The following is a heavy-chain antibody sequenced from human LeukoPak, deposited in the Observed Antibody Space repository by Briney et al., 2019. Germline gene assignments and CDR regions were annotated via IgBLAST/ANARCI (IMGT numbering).Heavy chain of an antibody. Sequence: GSLRLSCAASGFTFSSYAMSWVRQAPGKGLEWVSAISGSGGSTYYADSVKGRFTISRDNSKNTLYLQMNSLRAEDTAVYYCAKAAYFDFWNGYYLDYWGQGTLVTVSS. D-gene: IGHD3-3*01. CDR2: ISGSGGST. CDR3: AKAAYFDFWNGYYLDY. CDR1: GFTFSSYA. V-gene: IGHV3-23*01. J-gene: IGHJ4*02.